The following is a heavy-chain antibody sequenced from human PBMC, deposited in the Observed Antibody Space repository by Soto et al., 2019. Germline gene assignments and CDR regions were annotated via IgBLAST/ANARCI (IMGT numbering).Heavy chain of an antibody. Sequence: QVQLVQSGAEVKKPGASVKVSCKASGYTFTSYGISWVRQAPGQGLEWMGWIGAYNGNTNYAQRLQGRVTMTTDTSTSTLYMELRSLRSDDTAVYYCARDVRGHYYYYGMDVWGQGTTVTVSS. J-gene: IGHJ6*02. D-gene: IGHD5-12*01. CDR1: GYTFTSYG. CDR2: IGAYNGNT. CDR3: ARDVRGHYYYYGMDV. V-gene: IGHV1-18*01.